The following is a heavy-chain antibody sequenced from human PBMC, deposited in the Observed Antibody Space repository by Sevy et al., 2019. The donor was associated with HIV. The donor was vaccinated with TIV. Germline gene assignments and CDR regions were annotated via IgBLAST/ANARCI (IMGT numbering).Heavy chain of an antibody. CDR1: GYTFISYG. CDR3: ARAIAPAGRFDY. Sequence: GAVKVSCKASGYTFISYGISWVRQAPRQGLERRGWISAYSRNTNYSQQLQVRVTMTTDRSTSTAYMELRSLRSDDTAVYYCARAIAPAGRFDYWGQGTLVHVSS. J-gene: IGHJ4*02. V-gene: IGHV1-18*01. D-gene: IGHD6-13*01. CDR2: ISAYSRNT.